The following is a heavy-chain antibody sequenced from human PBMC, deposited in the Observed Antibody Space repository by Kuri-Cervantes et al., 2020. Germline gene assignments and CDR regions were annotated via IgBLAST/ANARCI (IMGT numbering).Heavy chain of an antibody. V-gene: IGHV7-4-1*02. Sequence: ASVKVSCKASGYTFTSYGISWVRQAPGQGLEWMGWINTNTGNPTYAQGFTGRFVFSLDTSVSTAYLQISSLKAEDTAVYYCARQNYGGNSLLFYWGQGTLVTVSS. CDR1: GYTFTSYG. D-gene: IGHD4-23*01. J-gene: IGHJ4*02. CDR3: ARQNYGGNSLLFY. CDR2: INTNTGNP.